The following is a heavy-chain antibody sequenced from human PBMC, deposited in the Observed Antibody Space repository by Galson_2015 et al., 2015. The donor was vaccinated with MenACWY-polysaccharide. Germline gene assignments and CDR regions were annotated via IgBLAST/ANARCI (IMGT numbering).Heavy chain of an antibody. Sequence: SLRLSCAASGFTLSNYAMSWVRQAPGKGLEWVSGISGGGVSTYYADSVKGRFTISRDNSKNTLFLQMNSLRAEATALYYCLRECTSAACYRSPAPYLFHMWGQGTMVTVSS. CDR1: GFTLSNYA. J-gene: IGHJ3*02. CDR3: LRECTSAACYRSPAPYLFHM. CDR2: ISGGGVST. D-gene: IGHD2-2*02. V-gene: IGHV3-23*01.